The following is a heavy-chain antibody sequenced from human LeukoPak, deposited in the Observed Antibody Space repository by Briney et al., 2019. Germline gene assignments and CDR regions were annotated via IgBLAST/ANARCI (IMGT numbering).Heavy chain of an antibody. Sequence: GRSLRLSCAASGFTFSNYGMHWVRQAPGKGLEWVAVISYDESDKYYADSVKGRFTVSRDSAKNSLYLQMNTLTIEDTAVYYCARESDGGGYRFDYWGQGSLVTVSS. V-gene: IGHV3-30*03. CDR2: ISYDESDK. CDR3: ARESDGGGYRFDY. D-gene: IGHD3-22*01. J-gene: IGHJ4*02. CDR1: GFTFSNYG.